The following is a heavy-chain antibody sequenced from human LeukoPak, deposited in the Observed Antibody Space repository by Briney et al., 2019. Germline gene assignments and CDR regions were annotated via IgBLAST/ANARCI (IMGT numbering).Heavy chain of an antibody. V-gene: IGHV3-33*01. CDR1: GFTFSSYG. CDR3: ARVSGSDYGGSTYYFDY. D-gene: IGHD4-23*01. J-gene: IGHJ4*02. Sequence: PGGSLRLSCAASGFTFSSYGMHWVRQAPGKGLEWVAVIWYDGSNKYYADSVKGRFTISRDNSKNTLYLQMNSLRAEDTAVYYCARVSGSDYGGSTYYFDYWGQGTLVTVSS. CDR2: IWYDGSNK.